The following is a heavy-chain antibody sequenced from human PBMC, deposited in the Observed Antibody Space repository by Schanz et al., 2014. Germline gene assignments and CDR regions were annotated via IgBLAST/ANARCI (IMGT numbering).Heavy chain of an antibody. CDR1: GFTFSSYA. CDR2: ISNDGSIK. J-gene: IGHJ4*02. D-gene: IGHD2-15*01. V-gene: IGHV3-30-3*01. CDR3: ARDRGYCSGGSCLTFDY. Sequence: VQLLESGGGLVQPGGSLRLSCAASGFTFSSYAMHWVRQAPGKGLEWVALISNDGSIKYYADSVEGRFTISRDNSRNTLYLQMNSLRTEDTAVYYCARDRGYCSGGSCLTFDYWGLGTLVTVSS.